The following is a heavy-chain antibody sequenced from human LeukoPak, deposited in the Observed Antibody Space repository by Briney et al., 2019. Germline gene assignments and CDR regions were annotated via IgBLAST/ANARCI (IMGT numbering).Heavy chain of an antibody. D-gene: IGHD3/OR15-3a*01. J-gene: IGHJ4*02. CDR3: ARVPPVDSIGYFDY. V-gene: IGHV4-39*07. CDR1: GGSISSSSYY. Sequence: SETLSLTCTVSGGSISSSSYYWGWIRQPQGKGLEWIGSIYYSGSTYYNPSLKSRVTISVDTSKNQFSLKLSSVTAADTAVYYCARVPPVDSIGYFDYWGQGTLVTVSS. CDR2: IYYSGST.